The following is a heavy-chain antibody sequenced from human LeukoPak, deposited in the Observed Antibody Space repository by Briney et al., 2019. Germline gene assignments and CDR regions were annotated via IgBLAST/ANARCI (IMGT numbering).Heavy chain of an antibody. V-gene: IGHV3-21*01. CDR2: ISSSSSYI. CDR1: GFTFSSYS. J-gene: IGHJ4*02. CDR3: ARDLAAAGIGGYYFDY. D-gene: IGHD6-13*01. Sequence: GGSLRLSCAASGFTFSSYSMNWVRQAPGKGLEWVSSISSSSSYIYYAVSVKGRFTISRDNAKNSLYLQMNSLRAEDTAVYYCARDLAAAGIGGYYFDYWGQGTLVTVSS.